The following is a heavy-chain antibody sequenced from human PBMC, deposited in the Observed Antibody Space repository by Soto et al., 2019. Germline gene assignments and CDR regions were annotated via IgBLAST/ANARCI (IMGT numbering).Heavy chain of an antibody. Sequence: QVQLQESGPGLVKPSETLSLTCTVSGGSLSSYYWSWIRQPPGKGLEWIGYIYYSGSTNYNPSLQSRVTISVDTAKNQFSLKLSSVTAADTAVYYCARIGSGGIFTFDYWGQGTLVTVSS. V-gene: IGHV4-59*01. CDR1: GGSLSSYY. CDR2: IYYSGST. J-gene: IGHJ4*02. CDR3: ARIGSGGIFTFDY. D-gene: IGHD1-26*01.